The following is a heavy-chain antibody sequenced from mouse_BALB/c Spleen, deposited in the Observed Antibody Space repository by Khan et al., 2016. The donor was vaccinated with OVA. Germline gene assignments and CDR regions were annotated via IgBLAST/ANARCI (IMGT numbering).Heavy chain of an antibody. Sequence: QIQLVQSGPELKQPGETVKISCKASGYIFTYYGMTWVKQAPGMGLKWMGWITTYTDEPTYAADSKGRFAFSLETSAYPAYWQINNLKNEDRATYFWARTLYGSVFDDAMDYWGQGTAVTFSS. J-gene: IGHJ4*01. CDR3: ARTLYGSVFDDAMDY. CDR1: GYIFTYYG. D-gene: IGHD1-1*01. V-gene: IGHV9-1*02. CDR2: ITTYTDEP.